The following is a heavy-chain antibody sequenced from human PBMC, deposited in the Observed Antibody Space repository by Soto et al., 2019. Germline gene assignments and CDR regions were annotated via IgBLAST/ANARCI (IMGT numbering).Heavy chain of an antibody. CDR3: AKDHQTYNWDYLFDS. J-gene: IGHJ4*02. CDR1: GFTFSIND. V-gene: IGHV3-30*18. D-gene: IGHD1-7*01. Sequence: GSLRLSCAASGFTFSINDMHWVRQAPGRGLEWVAVISNDGNNKYYADSVKGRFTLSRDNSKNMVYLQMDSLRVEDTAVYFCAKDHQTYNWDYLFDSWGPGTLVTVSS. CDR2: ISNDGNNK.